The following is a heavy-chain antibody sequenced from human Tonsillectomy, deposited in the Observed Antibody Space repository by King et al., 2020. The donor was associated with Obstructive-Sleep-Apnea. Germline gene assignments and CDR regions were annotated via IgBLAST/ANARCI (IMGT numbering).Heavy chain of an antibody. CDR2: IYYTGSS. CDR3: ARRNGIDYFDGLDY. Sequence: VQLQESGPGLVKPSETLSLTCTVSGASIRTSYWNWIRQSPGKGPEWSAYIYYTGSSNYNPAFKSRVTISIDPSRSQFSLTLRSATAADTAVYFCARRNGIDYFDGLDYWGQGTLVTVSS. D-gene: IGHD3-9*01. V-gene: IGHV4-59*08. J-gene: IGHJ4*02. CDR1: GASIRTSY.